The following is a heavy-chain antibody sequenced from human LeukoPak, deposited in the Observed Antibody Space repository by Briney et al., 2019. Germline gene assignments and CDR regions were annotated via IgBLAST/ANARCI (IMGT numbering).Heavy chain of an antibody. Sequence: GGSLGLSCAASGFTFRNYVIHWVRQAPGKGLEWVSVISGSSGSTYYADSVKGRFTISRDNSKNTLYLQMNSLRAEDTAVYYCAKSLGLVTYYFDYWGQGTLVTVSS. J-gene: IGHJ4*02. V-gene: IGHV3-23*01. CDR1: GFTFRNYV. CDR3: AKSLGLVTYYFDY. D-gene: IGHD3-9*01. CDR2: ISGSSGST.